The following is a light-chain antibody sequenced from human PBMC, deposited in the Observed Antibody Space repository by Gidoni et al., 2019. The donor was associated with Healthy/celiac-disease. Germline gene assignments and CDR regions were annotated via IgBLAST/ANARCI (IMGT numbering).Light chain of an antibody. CDR1: QSVSSY. V-gene: IGKV3-11*01. CDR2: DAS. J-gene: IGKJ3*01. Sequence: EIVLTQSPATLSLSPGERATLSCRASQSVSSYLAWYQQKPGQEPRLLIYDASNRATGIPARFRGSGSGTDVTLTISSLEPEDFAVYYCQQRSNWPIFTFXPXTKVXIK. CDR3: QQRSNWPIFT.